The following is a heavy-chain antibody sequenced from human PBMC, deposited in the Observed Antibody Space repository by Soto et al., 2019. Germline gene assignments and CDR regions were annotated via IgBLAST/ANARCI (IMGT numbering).Heavy chain of an antibody. CDR1: GGSISPYY. Sequence: PSQALSLTCTVSGGSISPYYWSWIRQPPGKGLEWIGYVYYRGNTNYNPSLESRVTISVDTSKNQFSRNLSSATAADTAVYYCARANYVFWSGAPPHDAFYIWAQGTMVTVSS. CDR3: ARANYVFWSGAPPHDAFYI. V-gene: IGHV4-59*01. J-gene: IGHJ3*02. CDR2: VYYRGNT. D-gene: IGHD3-3*01.